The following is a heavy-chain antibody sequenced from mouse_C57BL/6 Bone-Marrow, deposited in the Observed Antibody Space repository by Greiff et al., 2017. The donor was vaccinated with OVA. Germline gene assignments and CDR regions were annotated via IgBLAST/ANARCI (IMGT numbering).Heavy chain of an antibody. CDR2: ISSGSSTI. CDR1: GFTFSDYG. V-gene: IGHV5-17*01. CDR3: ARLDPYYSNCGYFDV. Sequence: EVMLVESGGGLVKPGGSLKLSCAASGFTFSDYGMHWVRQAPEKGLEWVAYISSGSSTIYYADTVKGRFTISRDNAKNTLFLQVTRLRSEDTAMYYCARLDPYYSNCGYFDVWGTGTTVTVSS. J-gene: IGHJ1*03. D-gene: IGHD2-5*01.